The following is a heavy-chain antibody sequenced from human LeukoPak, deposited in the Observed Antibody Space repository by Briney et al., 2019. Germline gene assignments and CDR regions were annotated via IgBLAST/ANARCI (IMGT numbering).Heavy chain of an antibody. Sequence: SETLSLTCAVYGGSFSGYYWSWIRQPPGKGLEWIGEINHSGSINYNPSLKSRVTISVDTSKNQFSLKLSSVTAADTAVYYCARSQGAFDIWGQGTMVTVSS. J-gene: IGHJ3*02. V-gene: IGHV4-34*01. CDR2: INHSGSI. CDR3: ARSQGAFDI. CDR1: GGSFSGYY.